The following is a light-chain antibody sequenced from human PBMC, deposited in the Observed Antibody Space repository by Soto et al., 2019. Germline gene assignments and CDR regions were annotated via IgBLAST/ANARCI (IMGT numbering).Light chain of an antibody. CDR1: QGIGSC. V-gene: IGKV1-12*01. CDR2: TAS. CDR3: QHANSFPLT. J-gene: IGKJ4*01. Sequence: DIQKTQFPSSVSASVGDRVTITCRASQGIGSCLAWYQQKPGKAPNLLIHTASSLQSGVPSRFSGSGSGTDFTLTISRLQPEDFATYYCQHANSFPLTFGGGTKVEIK.